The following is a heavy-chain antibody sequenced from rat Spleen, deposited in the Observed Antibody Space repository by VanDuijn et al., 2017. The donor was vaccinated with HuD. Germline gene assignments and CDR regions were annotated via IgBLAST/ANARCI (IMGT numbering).Heavy chain of an antibody. D-gene: IGHD1-1*01. CDR3: TRLYYSGPLSVGFDY. Sequence: EVQLVESDGGLVQPGRSLKLSCAASGFTFSDCYMAWVRQAPTKGLEWVATISHDGSSTYYRGSVKGRFTISRDNARSTLYLQMDSLRSEDTATYYCTRLYYSGPLSVGFDYWGQGVMVTVSS. CDR1: GFTFSDCY. CDR2: ISHDGSST. V-gene: IGHV5-29*01. J-gene: IGHJ2*01.